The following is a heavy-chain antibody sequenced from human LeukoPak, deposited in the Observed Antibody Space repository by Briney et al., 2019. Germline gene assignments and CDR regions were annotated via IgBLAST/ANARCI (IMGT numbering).Heavy chain of an antibody. D-gene: IGHD6-6*01. J-gene: IGHJ4*02. CDR1: GGSISSYY. V-gene: IGHV4-59*08. CDR2: IYYSGST. CDR3: ARREVEQLALDY. Sequence: PSETLSLTCTVSGGSISSYYWSWIRQPPGKGLEWIGYIYYSGSTNYNPSLKSRVTISVDTSKNQFSLKLSSVTAADTAVYYCARREVEQLALDYWGQGTLVTVSS.